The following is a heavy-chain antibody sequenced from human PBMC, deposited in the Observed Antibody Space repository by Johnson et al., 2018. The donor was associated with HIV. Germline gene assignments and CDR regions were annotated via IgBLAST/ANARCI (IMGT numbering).Heavy chain of an antibody. CDR3: AKDRGETGWDAFDI. CDR1: GFTFSSYA. Sequence: VQLVESGGGVVQPGRSLRLSCAASGFTFSSYAMHWIRQAPGKGLEWVSYISSSGSTIYYADSVKGRFTISRDNAKNSLYLQMNSLRAEDTAVYYCAKDRGETGWDAFDIWGQGTMVTVSS. CDR2: ISSSGSTI. J-gene: IGHJ3*02. D-gene: IGHD6-19*01. V-gene: IGHV3-48*03.